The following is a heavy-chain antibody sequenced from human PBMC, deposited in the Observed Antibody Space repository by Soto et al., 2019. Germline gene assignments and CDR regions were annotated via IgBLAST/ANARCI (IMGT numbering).Heavy chain of an antibody. CDR3: VTTPPVGGYYYYGMDV. J-gene: IGHJ6*02. V-gene: IGHV1-69*12. Sequence: QVQLVQSGAEVKKPGSSVKVSCKASGGTFSSYAISWVRQAPGQGLEWMGGIIPIFGTANYAQKFQGRVTITADESTSTAYMELSSLRSEDTAVYYCVTTPPVGGYYYYGMDVWGQGTTVTVSS. CDR2: IIPIFGTA. CDR1: GGTFSSYA. D-gene: IGHD1-26*01.